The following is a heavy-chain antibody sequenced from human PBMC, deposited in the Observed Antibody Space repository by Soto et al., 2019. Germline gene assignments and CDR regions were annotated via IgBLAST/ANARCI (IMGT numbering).Heavy chain of an antibody. D-gene: IGHD2-15*01. CDR2: IIPIFGTA. CDR1: GGTFSSYA. J-gene: IGHJ3*02. CDR3: ARPYCSGGSCYSGFDAFDI. Sequence: ASGKVSCKASGGTFSSYAISWVRQAPGQGLEWMGGIIPIFGTANYAQKFQGRVTITADESTSTAYMELSSLRSEDTAVYYCARPYCSGGSCYSGFDAFDIWGQGTMVTVSS. V-gene: IGHV1-69*13.